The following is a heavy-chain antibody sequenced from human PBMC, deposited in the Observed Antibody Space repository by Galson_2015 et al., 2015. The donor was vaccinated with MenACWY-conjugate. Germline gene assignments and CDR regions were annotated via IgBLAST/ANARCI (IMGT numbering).Heavy chain of an antibody. Sequence: SLRLSCAVSGVIVSANCMSWVRQAPGKGLEWVSILCSGTTTRYADSVKGRFAISGDDSTNTVYLQMSSLRAEDTAMYYCARSTVGYGERWLHPWGQGIPVTVPS. D-gene: IGHD5-12*01. V-gene: IGHV3-53*01. J-gene: IGHJ5*02. CDR2: LCSGTTT. CDR3: ARSTVGYGERWLHP. CDR1: GVIVSANC.